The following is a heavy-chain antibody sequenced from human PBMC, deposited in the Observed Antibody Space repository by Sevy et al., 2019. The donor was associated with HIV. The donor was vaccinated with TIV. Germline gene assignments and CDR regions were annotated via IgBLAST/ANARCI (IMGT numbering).Heavy chain of an antibody. CDR3: ARKGGAYDIGFDP. CDR1: GFTFSSYE. D-gene: IGHD3-22*01. Sequence: GESLKIPCVASGFTFSSYEMTWVRQTPGKGLEWVSSISSSGTTIYYGDSVEGRFTISRDNPKNSVYLQMNSLRVEDTAVYYCARKGGAYDIGFDPWGQGTLVTVSS. V-gene: IGHV3-48*03. J-gene: IGHJ5*02. CDR2: ISSSGTTI.